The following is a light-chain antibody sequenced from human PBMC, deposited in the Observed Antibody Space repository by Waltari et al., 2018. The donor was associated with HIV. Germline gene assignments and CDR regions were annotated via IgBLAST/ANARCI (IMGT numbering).Light chain of an antibody. J-gene: IGLJ3*02. Sequence: SYEVTQPPSVAVSPGQTATITCSGYELGDKYTCWYQQKPGQSPLLVIYQDNKRPSGSSERFAGARSGHTATLSISGTLPMDEADYYCQAWGSTTSGVFGRGTRLTVL. CDR2: QDN. V-gene: IGLV3-1*01. CDR3: QAWGSTTSGV. CDR1: ELGDKY.